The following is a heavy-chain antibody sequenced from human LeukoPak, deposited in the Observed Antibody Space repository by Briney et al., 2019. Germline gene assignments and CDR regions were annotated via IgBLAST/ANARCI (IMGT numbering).Heavy chain of an antibody. CDR1: GYTFTSFG. CDR2: ISAYNGNT. CDR3: AREANLGELSDY. V-gene: IGHV1-18*01. J-gene: IGHJ4*02. Sequence: ASVKVSCKASGYTFTSFGISWVRQAPGQGLEWMGWISAYNGNTNYAQKLQGGVTMTTDTSTSTAYMELRSLRSDDTAVYYCAREANLGELSDYWGQGTLVTASS. D-gene: IGHD3-16*02.